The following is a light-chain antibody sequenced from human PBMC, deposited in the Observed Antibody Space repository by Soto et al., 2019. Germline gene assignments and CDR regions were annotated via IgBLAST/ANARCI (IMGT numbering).Light chain of an antibody. CDR1: SSNIGAGYD. CDR2: GNS. CDR3: QSYDSSLSGLV. Sequence: QSVLTQPPSVSAAPGQRVTISCTGSSSNIGAGYDVHWYQQLPGTAPKLLIYGNSNRPSGVPDRFSGSKSGTSASLAITGLQAEDEADYYCQSYDSSLSGLVFGTGTKVTVL. V-gene: IGLV1-40*01. J-gene: IGLJ1*01.